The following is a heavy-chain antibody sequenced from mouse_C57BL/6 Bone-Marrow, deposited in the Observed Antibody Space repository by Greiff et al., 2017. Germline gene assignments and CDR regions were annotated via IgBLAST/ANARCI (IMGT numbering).Heavy chain of an antibody. CDR2: ISSGGSYT. CDR1: GFTFSSYG. J-gene: IGHJ4*01. V-gene: IGHV5-6*01. D-gene: IGHD2-1*01. Sequence: EVQLVESGGDLVKPGGSLKLSCAASGFTFSSYGMSWVRQTPDKRLEWVATISSGGSYTYYPDSVKGRFTISRDNAKNTLYLQMSSLKSEDTAMYYCARPPYGNFYYAMDYWGQGTSVTVSS. CDR3: ARPPYGNFYYAMDY.